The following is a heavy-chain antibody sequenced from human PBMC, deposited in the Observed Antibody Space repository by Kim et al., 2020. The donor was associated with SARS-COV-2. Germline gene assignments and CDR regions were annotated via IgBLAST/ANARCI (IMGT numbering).Heavy chain of an antibody. CDR1: GYTFTSYY. V-gene: IGHV1-46*01. J-gene: IGHJ4*02. Sequence: ASVKVSCKASGYTFTSYYMHWVRQAPGQGLEWMGIINPSGGSTSYAQKFQGRVTMTRDTSTSTVYMELSSLRSEDTAVYYCARAGSVRYYDSSGYYCDYWGQGTLVTVSS. D-gene: IGHD3-22*01. CDR2: INPSGGST. CDR3: ARAGSVRYYDSSGYYCDY.